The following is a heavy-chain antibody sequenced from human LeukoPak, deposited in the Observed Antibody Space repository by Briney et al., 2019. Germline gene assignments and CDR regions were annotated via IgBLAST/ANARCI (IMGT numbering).Heavy chain of an antibody. D-gene: IGHD2-15*01. CDR3: AKANHCSGGSCYSFDY. J-gene: IGHJ4*01. Sequence: GGSLRLSCAASGFTFNSYAMSWVRLAPGKGLEWVSAISPAGSSTDYAGSVKGRFTISRDNSRNTLFLQMNSLRAEDTAVYYCAKANHCSGGSCYSFDYWGQGTLVIVSA. CDR1: GFTFNSYA. CDR2: ISPAGSST. V-gene: IGHV3-23*01.